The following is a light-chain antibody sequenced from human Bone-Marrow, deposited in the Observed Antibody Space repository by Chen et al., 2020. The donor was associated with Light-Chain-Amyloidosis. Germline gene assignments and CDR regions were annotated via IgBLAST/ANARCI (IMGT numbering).Light chain of an antibody. CDR2: DDS. J-gene: IGLJ3*02. CDR1: NIASTS. Sequence: SYVLTQPSSVSVAPGQTATMVCGGNNIASTSVHWYQQTPGQAPLLVVYDDSDRPSGIPERLSGSNSGNTATLTISRVEAGDEADYYCQVWDRSSDRPVFGGGTKLTVL. CDR3: QVWDRSSDRPV. V-gene: IGLV3-21*02.